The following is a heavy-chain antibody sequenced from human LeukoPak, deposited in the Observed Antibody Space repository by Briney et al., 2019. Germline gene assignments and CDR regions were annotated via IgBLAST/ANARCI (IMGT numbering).Heavy chain of an antibody. Sequence: GGSLRLSCAASGFTFSSYAMSWVRQAPGKGLEWVSAISGSGGSTYYADSVKGRFTISRDNSKNTLYLQMNSLRAEDTAVYYCAKDLLRYYYDSSGYHPFDYWGQGTLVTVSS. V-gene: IGHV3-23*01. D-gene: IGHD3-22*01. J-gene: IGHJ4*02. CDR1: GFTFSSYA. CDR2: ISGSGGST. CDR3: AKDLLRYYYDSSGYHPFDY.